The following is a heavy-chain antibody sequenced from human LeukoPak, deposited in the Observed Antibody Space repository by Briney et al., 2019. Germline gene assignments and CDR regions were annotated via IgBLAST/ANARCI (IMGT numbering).Heavy chain of an antibody. J-gene: IGHJ5*02. CDR2: INHSGST. D-gene: IGHD3-3*01. CDR3: ARGGYYDFWSGYWGTWWFDP. Sequence: SETLSLTCNVSGASVSSGSYYWSWIRQPPGKGLEWIGEINHSGSTNYNPSLKSRVTISVDTSKNQFSLKLSSVTAADTAVYYCARGGYYDFWSGYWGTWWFDPWGQGTLVTVSS. CDR1: GASVSSGSYY. V-gene: IGHV4-39*07.